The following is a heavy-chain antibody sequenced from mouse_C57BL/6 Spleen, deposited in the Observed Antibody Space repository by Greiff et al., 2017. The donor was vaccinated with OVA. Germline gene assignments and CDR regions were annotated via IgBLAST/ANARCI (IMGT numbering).Heavy chain of an antibody. D-gene: IGHD3-1*01. V-gene: IGHV1-59*01. CDR2: IDPSDSYT. CDR1: GYTFTSYW. CDR3: ARSGHYAMDY. Sequence: VQLQQPGAELVRPGTSVKLSCKASGYTFTSYWMHWVKQRPGQGLEWIGVIDPSDSYTNYNQKFKGKATLTVDTSSSTAYMQLSSLTSEDSAVYYCARSGHYAMDYWGQGTSVTVSS. J-gene: IGHJ4*01.